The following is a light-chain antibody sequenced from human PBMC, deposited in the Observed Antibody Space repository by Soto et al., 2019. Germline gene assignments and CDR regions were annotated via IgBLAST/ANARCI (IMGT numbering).Light chain of an antibody. Sequence: QSALTQPASVSGSPGQSITISCTGTNSDIGGYNFVSWYQQPPNKAPKLVVSGNGNRPSGVPDRLSASKSGTSASLAITGLQAEDEGHYYCQSYDKRLTAYVFGTGTKLTVL. V-gene: IGLV2-14*03. CDR2: GNG. CDR1: NSDIGGYNF. CDR3: QSYDKRLTAYV. J-gene: IGLJ1*01.